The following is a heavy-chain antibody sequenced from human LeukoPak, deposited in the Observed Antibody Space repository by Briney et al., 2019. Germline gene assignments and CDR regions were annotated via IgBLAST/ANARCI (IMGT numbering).Heavy chain of an antibody. Sequence: GGSLRLSCAASGFTVSSSYMSWVRQAPGKGLDWVSIISSAGTTYYADSVKGRFTISRDNSKNTVYLQVNSLRDEDTAVYYCARDLEAANTYYFDYWGQGTMVTVSS. J-gene: IGHJ4*02. CDR3: ARDLEAANTYYFDY. CDR1: GFTVSSSY. D-gene: IGHD6-13*01. V-gene: IGHV3-66*01. CDR2: ISSAGTT.